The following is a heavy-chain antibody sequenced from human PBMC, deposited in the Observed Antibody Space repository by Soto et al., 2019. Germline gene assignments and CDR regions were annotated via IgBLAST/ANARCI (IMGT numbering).Heavy chain of an antibody. V-gene: IGHV1-3*01. CDR2: INAGNGNT. D-gene: IGHD3-22*01. Sequence: QVQLVQSGAEVKKPGASVKVSCKASGYTFTSYAMHWVRQAPGQRLEWMGWINAGNGNTKYSQKFQGRVTITRDTSASTAYMELSSLRSEDTAVYYCAMGHFYYDDLFDYWGQGTLVTVSS. CDR1: GYTFTSYA. CDR3: AMGHFYYDDLFDY. J-gene: IGHJ4*02.